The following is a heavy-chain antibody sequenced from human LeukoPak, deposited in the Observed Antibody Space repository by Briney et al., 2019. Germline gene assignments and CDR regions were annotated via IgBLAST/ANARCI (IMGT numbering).Heavy chain of an antibody. Sequence: SLRLSCVASGFVFDDYAIHWVRQAPGKGLEWVSGVGWHGGSIGYADSVKGRFTVSRDNAKSSLYLQMNSLRTEDTALYYCARDKSARSSYGDAFDIWGQGTVVTVSS. D-gene: IGHD6-6*01. CDR2: VGWHGGSI. J-gene: IGHJ3*02. V-gene: IGHV3-9*01. CDR1: GFVFDDYA. CDR3: ARDKSARSSYGDAFDI.